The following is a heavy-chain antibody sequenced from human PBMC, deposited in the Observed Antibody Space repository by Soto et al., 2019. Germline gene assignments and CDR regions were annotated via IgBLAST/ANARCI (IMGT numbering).Heavy chain of an antibody. V-gene: IGHV5-51*01. J-gene: IGHJ5*02. CDR3: ARIDGSGSYMGWFDP. CDR2: IYPGDSDT. CDR1: GYSFTSYW. D-gene: IGHD3-10*01. Sequence: GESLKISCKGSGYSFTSYWIGWVRQMPGKGLEWMGIIYPGDSDTRYSPSFQGQVTISADKSISTAYLQWSSLKASDTAMYYYARIDGSGSYMGWFDPWGQGTLVTVSS.